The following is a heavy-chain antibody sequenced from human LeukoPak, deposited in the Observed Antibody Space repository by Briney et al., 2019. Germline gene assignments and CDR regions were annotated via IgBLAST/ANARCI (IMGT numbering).Heavy chain of an antibody. V-gene: IGHV3-7*01. CDR3: ARDPDHGALDY. CDR2: MNPDGSVK. CDR1: GFTFANSW. J-gene: IGHJ4*02. D-gene: IGHD3-10*01. Sequence: GGSLRLSCAASGFTFANSWMTWVRQAPGKGLEWVGDMNPDGSVKAYVDSVKGRFTMSRDNTEKSLYLQVNSLRADDTAIYYCARDPDHGALDYWGQGTLVTVSS.